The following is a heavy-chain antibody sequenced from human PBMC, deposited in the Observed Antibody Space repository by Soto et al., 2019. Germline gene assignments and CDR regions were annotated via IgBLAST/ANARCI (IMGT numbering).Heavy chain of an antibody. CDR2: IKEDGSEK. D-gene: IGHD2-15*01. Sequence: EVQLVESGGGLVQPGGSLRLSCAASGFTFSSYWMNWVRQAPGKGLEWVANIKEDGSEKNYVDYVKGRFIISRDNAKESLFVQRKSLRAEDTAVYYCARGQYGGKGYWGQGTLVTVSS. J-gene: IGHJ4*02. V-gene: IGHV3-7*03. CDR3: ARGQYGGKGY. CDR1: GFTFSSYW.